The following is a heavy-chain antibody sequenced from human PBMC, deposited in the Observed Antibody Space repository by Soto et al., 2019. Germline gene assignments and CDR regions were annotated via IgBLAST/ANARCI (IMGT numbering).Heavy chain of an antibody. CDR2: ISYDGITK. V-gene: IGHV3-30*18. Sequence: GGSLRLSCAASGVTFNSYGMNWVRQAPGKGLEWVALISYDGITKYYADSVKGRFTISRDNSKNTQYLQMNSLRPEDTAVYYCAKGLDIVLVLGFIGPHYYYGVVVWCTAIMVTVSA. D-gene: IGHD2-2*03. J-gene: IGHJ6*04. CDR1: GVTFNSYG. CDR3: AKGLDIVLVLGFIGPHYYYGVVV.